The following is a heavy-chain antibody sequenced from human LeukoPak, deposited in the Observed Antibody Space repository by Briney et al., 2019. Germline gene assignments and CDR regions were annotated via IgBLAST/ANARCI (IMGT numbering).Heavy chain of an antibody. Sequence: GGSLRLSCAASGFTFSSYAMSWVRQAPGKGLEWVSAISSSGGSTYYADSVKGRFSISRDNSKNTLYVQMNSLRAEDTAVYYCARRGVAATNAFDIRGQGTMVTVSS. V-gene: IGHV3-23*01. J-gene: IGHJ3*02. CDR2: ISSSGGST. D-gene: IGHD2-15*01. CDR1: GFTFSSYA. CDR3: ARRGVAATNAFDI.